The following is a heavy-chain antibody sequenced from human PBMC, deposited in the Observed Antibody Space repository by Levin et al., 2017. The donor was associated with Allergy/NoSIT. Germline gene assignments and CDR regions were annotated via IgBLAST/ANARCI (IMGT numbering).Heavy chain of an antibody. Sequence: GSLRLSCAASGFTFSSYWMHWVRQAPGKGLVWVSRINGDGSSIGTADSVKGRFTISRDNAKNMLYLQMNSLRVEDTAVYYCARDGYVDTAMTQRKPLDYWGQGTLVTVSS. D-gene: IGHD5-18*01. V-gene: IGHV3-74*01. CDR2: INGDGSSI. CDR1: GFTFSSYW. CDR3: ARDGYVDTAMTQRKPLDY. J-gene: IGHJ4*02.